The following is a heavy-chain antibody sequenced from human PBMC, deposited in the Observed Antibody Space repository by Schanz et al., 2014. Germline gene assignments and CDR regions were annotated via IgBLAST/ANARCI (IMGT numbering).Heavy chain of an antibody. CDR2: IYTDGST. CDR3: ARGTDKAMEHRPFDY. Sequence: EVQLVESGGGLVQPGGSLRLSCAASGFTVSKNYMSWVRQAPGKGLEWVSIIYTDGSTYYADSVRDRFTISRDNSKNMLYLQINSLRAEDTAVYYCARGTDKAMEHRPFDYWGQGTLVTVSS. J-gene: IGHJ4*02. V-gene: IGHV3-66*01. D-gene: IGHD5-18*01. CDR1: GFTVSKNY.